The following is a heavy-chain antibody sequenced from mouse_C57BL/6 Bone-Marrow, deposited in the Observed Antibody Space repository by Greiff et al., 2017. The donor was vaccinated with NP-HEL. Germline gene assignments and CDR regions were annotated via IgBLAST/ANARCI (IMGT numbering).Heavy chain of an antibody. J-gene: IGHJ3*01. Sequence: EVQLVESGPELVKPGASVKISCKASGYSFTGYYMNWVKQSPEKSLEWIGEINPSTGGTTYNQKFKAKATLTVDKSSSTAYMQLKSLTSEDSAVYYCARDAYWGQGTLVTVSA. CDR3: ARDAY. V-gene: IGHV1-42*01. CDR1: GYSFTGYY. CDR2: INPSTGGT.